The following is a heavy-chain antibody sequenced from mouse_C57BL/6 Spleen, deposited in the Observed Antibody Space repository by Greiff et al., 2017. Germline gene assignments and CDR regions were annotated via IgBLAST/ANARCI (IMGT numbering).Heavy chain of an antibody. D-gene: IGHD4-1*02. Sequence: VQLQQSGAELVRPGASVTLSCKASGYTFTDYEMHWVKQTPVHGLEWIGAIDPETGGTAYNQKFKGKAILTADKSSSTAYMELRSLTSEDSAVYYCTPTGRYWYFDVWGTGTTVTVSS. CDR3: TPTGRYWYFDV. CDR2: IDPETGGT. CDR1: GYTFTDYE. V-gene: IGHV1-15*01. J-gene: IGHJ1*03.